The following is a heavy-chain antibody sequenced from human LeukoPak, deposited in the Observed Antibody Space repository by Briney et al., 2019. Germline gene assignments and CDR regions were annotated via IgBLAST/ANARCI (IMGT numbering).Heavy chain of an antibody. CDR2: IFYSGNT. J-gene: IGHJ4*02. V-gene: IGHV4-59*01. CDR1: GGSISSYY. CDR3: ARGSRSMAKILNY. D-gene: IGHD2/OR15-2a*01. Sequence: PSETLSLTCTVSGGSISSYYWSWIRQSPGKGLEWIGNIFYSGNTNYNPSLESRVTISVDTSKNQLSLNLTSVTAADTAVYYCARGSRSMAKILNYWGQGTLVTVSS.